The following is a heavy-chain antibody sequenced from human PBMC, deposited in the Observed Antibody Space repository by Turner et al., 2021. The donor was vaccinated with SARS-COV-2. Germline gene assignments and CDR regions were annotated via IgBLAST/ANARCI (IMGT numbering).Heavy chain of an antibody. D-gene: IGHD5-12*01. Sequence: QVQLVESGGGMVQPGWSLRLSCAASGFPLRCYGMHWVRQAPGKGLEWVAVISYDGSNKYYADSVKCRFTISGDNSKNTLYLQMNSLRAEDTAVYYCAKVSPNRGLRPYYYYYGMDVWGQGTTVTVSS. CDR3: AKVSPNRGLRPYYYYYGMDV. V-gene: IGHV3-30*18. CDR1: GFPLRCYG. J-gene: IGHJ6*02. CDR2: ISYDGSNK.